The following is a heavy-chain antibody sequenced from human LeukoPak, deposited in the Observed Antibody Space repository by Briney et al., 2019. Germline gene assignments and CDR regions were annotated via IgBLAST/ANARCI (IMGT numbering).Heavy chain of an antibody. CDR2: ISYDGSNK. CDR1: GFTFSSYA. Sequence: GGSLRLSCAASGFTFSSYAMHWVRQAPGKGLEWVAVISYDGSNKYYADSVKGRFTISRDNSKNTLYLQMNSLRAEDTAVYYCARGPSLLRYYYGMDVWGQGTTVTVS. J-gene: IGHJ6*02. V-gene: IGHV3-30*04. CDR3: ARGPSLLRYYYGMDV.